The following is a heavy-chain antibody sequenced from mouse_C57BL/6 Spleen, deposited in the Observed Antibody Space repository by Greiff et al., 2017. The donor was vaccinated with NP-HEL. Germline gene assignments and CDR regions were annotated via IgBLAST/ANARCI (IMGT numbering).Heavy chain of an antibody. Sequence: QVQLQQSGAELVRPGTSVKVSCKASGYAFTNYLIEWVKQRPGQGLEWIGVINPGSGGTNYNEKFKGKATLTADKSSSTAYMQLSSLTSEDSAVYFCAKSLVYYGSSYGYFDVWGTGTTVTVSS. D-gene: IGHD1-1*01. J-gene: IGHJ1*03. CDR1: GYAFTNYL. V-gene: IGHV1-54*01. CDR3: AKSLVYYGSSYGYFDV. CDR2: INPGSGGT.